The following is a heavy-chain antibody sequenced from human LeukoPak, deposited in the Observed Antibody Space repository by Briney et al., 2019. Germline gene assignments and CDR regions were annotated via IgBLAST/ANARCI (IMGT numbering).Heavy chain of an antibody. CDR2: IKSKTDGGTT. Sequence: GGSLRLSCAASGFTFIDAWMSWVRQAPGKGLGWVGRIKSKTDGGTTDYAAPVKGRFTISRDDSKNTLYLQMNSLKIEDTAVYYCARYYGDSGSQYYFDYWGQGTLVTVSS. CDR3: ARYYGDSGSQYYFDY. D-gene: IGHD3-22*01. CDR1: GFTFIDAW. V-gene: IGHV3-15*01. J-gene: IGHJ4*02.